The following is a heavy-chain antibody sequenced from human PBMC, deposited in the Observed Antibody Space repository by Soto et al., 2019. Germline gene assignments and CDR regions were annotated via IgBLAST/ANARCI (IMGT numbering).Heavy chain of an antibody. CDR1: GYTFSDYD. Sequence: ASVKVSCKASGYTFSDYDINWVRQASGQGLEWMGWMNPRSGNTGYAQKFQGRVTMTRSTSITTAYMELSSLTYEDTAVYYCAGSPAGGDCYTDIDSGGQGTRVTVPS. CDR3: AGSPAGGDCYTDIDS. J-gene: IGHJ4*02. V-gene: IGHV1-8*01. CDR2: MNPRSGNT. D-gene: IGHD2-2*02.